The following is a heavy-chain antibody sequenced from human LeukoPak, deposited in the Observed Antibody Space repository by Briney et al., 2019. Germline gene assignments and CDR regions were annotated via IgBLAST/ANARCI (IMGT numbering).Heavy chain of an antibody. V-gene: IGHV1-8*01. J-gene: IGHJ4*02. CDR2: MNPHSGNT. D-gene: IGHD3-22*01. CDR1: GYTFTSYD. CDR3: ASPRNYYEPKGYYPFEN. Sequence: PSMKVSCKASGYTFTSYDINWVRQVTVQGLERMGRMNPHSGNTGDAQKFHGRVTMTRDTYISTAYMELSSLTAEDTAVYYCASPRNYYEPKGYYPFENWGEGTLVTVSS.